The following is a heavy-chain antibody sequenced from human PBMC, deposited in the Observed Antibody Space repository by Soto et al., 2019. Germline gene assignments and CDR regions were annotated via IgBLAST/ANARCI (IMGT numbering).Heavy chain of an antibody. CDR2: IYYSGSA. V-gene: IGHV4-61*01. Sequence: QVQLQESGPGLVKPSETLSLTCTVSGGSVNNISDYWSWVRQPPVNGLEWIGYIYYSGSADYNPSLGSRVTISLDTSKNQFSLKLSSVTTADTAVYYCARGVGFGYYYYHMDLWGQVTTVTVSS. CDR1: GGSVNNISDY. J-gene: IGHJ6*02. CDR3: ARGVGFGYYYYHMDL. D-gene: IGHD3-10*01.